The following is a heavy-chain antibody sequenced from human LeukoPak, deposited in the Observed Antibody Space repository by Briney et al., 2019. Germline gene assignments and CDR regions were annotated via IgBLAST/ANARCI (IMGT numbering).Heavy chain of an antibody. J-gene: IGHJ5*02. Sequence: ASVKVSCKASGHTLTSYGISWVRQAPGQGLEWMGWISAYNGNTNYAQKLQGRVTMTTDTSTSTAYMELRSLRSDDTAVYYCARDYLRDILTGYSLSWFDPWGQGTLVTVSS. CDR1: GHTLTSYG. V-gene: IGHV1-18*01. CDR2: ISAYNGNT. D-gene: IGHD3-9*01. CDR3: ARDYLRDILTGYSLSWFDP.